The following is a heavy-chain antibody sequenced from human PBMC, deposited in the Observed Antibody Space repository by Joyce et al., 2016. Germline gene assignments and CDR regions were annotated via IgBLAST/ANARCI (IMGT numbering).Heavy chain of an antibody. V-gene: IGHV3-21*02. J-gene: IGHJ6*02. CDR1: GLTFSTSS. Sequence: EVQLVESGGGLVRPGGYLEISCAASGLTFSTSSMSWFRQSPGKGLEWISAISRDSAFKFYAASVRGRFTVSRDNAKNSLYLQMNSLRVEDTAVYFCARGGKAYDYSMDVWGQGTTVTVSS. CDR2: ISRDSAFK. CDR3: ARGGKAYDYSMDV.